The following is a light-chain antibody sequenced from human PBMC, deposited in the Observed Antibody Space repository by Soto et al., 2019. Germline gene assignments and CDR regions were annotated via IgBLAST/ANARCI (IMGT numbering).Light chain of an antibody. J-gene: IGKJ1*01. CDR3: HYYASSPHT. Sequence: DIVLTQSPGTLSLSPGERATLSCRASQRISTNYLGWYQQKPGQAPRLLIYAASSRDAVIPVRFSGTGSGTDFNLTITRLEPEASAVYYYHYYASSPHTFGQADNVAI. CDR1: QRISTNY. CDR2: AAS. V-gene: IGKV3-20*01.